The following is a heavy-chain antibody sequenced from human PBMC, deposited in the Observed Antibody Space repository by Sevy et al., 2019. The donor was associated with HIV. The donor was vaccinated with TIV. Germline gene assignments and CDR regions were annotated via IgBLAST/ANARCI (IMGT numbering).Heavy chain of an antibody. CDR1: GFTFSAYA. CDR2: ISSSGGST. D-gene: IGHD3-10*01. Sequence: GGSLRLSCAASGFTFSAYAMSWVRQAPAKGLEWVSCISSSGGSTYYADSVKGRFSISRDTSKNTLYLQMNSLRAEDTAVYYCATLRGGLYGSGYFQNWGQGTQVTVSS. J-gene: IGHJ1*01. V-gene: IGHV3-23*01. CDR3: ATLRGGLYGSGYFQN.